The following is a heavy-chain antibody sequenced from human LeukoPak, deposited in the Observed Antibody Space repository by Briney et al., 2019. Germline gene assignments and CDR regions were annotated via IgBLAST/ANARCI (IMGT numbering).Heavy chain of an antibody. J-gene: IGHJ3*02. V-gene: IGHV3-23*01. D-gene: IGHD3-22*01. Sequence: PGGSLRLSCAASGFTFSSYAMRWVRQAPGQGLEWVSAISGSGGSTYYADSVKGRFTISRDNSKNTLYLQMNSLRAEDTAVYYCAKCYYDSSGYYFGAFDIWGQGTMVTVSS. CDR3: AKCYYDSSGYYFGAFDI. CDR1: GFTFSSYA. CDR2: ISGSGGST.